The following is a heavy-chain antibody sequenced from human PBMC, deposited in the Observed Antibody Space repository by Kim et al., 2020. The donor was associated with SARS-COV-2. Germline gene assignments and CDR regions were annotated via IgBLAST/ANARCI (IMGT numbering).Heavy chain of an antibody. V-gene: IGHV3-7*03. J-gene: IGHJ6*02. CDR1: GFTFSSYW. CDR3: ARGRCSGGSCYSARMTTGYYYYYGMDV. Sequence: GGSLRLSCAASGFTFSSYWMSWVRQAPGKGLEWVANIKQDGSEKYYVDSVKGRFTISRDNAKNSLYLQMNSLRAEDTAVYYCARGRCSGGSCYSARMTTGYYYYYGMDVWGQGTTVTVSS. CDR2: IKQDGSEK. D-gene: IGHD2-15*01.